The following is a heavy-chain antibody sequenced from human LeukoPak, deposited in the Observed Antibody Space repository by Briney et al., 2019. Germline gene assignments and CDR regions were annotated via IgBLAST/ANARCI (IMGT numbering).Heavy chain of an antibody. CDR1: GFTFSSYS. J-gene: IGHJ4*02. CDR2: ISSSSSTI. CDR3: ARDPPGYSSGLIDY. V-gene: IGHV3-48*01. D-gene: IGHD6-19*01. Sequence: GSLRLSCAASGFTFSSYSMNWVRQALGKGLEWVSYISSSSSTIYYADSVKGRFTISRGNAKNSLYLQMSSLRAEDTAVYYCARDPPGYSSGLIDYWGQRTLVTVSS.